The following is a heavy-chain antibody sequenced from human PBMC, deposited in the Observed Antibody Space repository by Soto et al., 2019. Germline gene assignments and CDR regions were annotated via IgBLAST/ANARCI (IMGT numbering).Heavy chain of an antibody. J-gene: IGHJ6*02. D-gene: IGHD1-7*01. CDR3: ARLRARTLYYYYGMDV. CDR1: GYSLTSYW. V-gene: IGHV5-51*01. Sequence: GESLKISCKGSGYSLTSYWIGWVRQMPGKGLEWMGIIYPGDSDTRYSPSFQGQVTISADKSISTAYLQWSSLKASDTAMYYCARLRARTLYYYYGMDVWGQGTTVTVYS. CDR2: IYPGDSDT.